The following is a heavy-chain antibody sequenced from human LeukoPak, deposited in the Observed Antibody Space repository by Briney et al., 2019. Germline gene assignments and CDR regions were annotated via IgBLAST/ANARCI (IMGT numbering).Heavy chain of an antibody. V-gene: IGHV4-39*01. D-gene: IGHD6-19*01. CDR1: GFSISTSSNY. CDR2: VYRSGSS. CDR3: ATRGTSGWAYYFVF. J-gene: IGHJ4*02. Sequence: PSETLSLTCTVSGFSISTSSNYWGWIRQLPGKGLEWIGSVYRSGSSYYNPSLNNRVSISVDTSKNHFTLNLTSVTAADTAFYYCATRGTSGWAYYFVFWGQGSLLTVSS.